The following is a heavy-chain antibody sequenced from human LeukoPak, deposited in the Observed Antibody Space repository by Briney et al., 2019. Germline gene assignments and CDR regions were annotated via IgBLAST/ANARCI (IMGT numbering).Heavy chain of an antibody. CDR1: GFTFSSYG. D-gene: IGHD4-4*01. V-gene: IGHV3-30*18. CDR2: ISYDGSNK. CDR3: AKGNRYYYYYGMDV. Sequence: PGGSLRLSCAASGFTFSSYGMHWVRQAPGKGLEWVAVISYDGSNKYYADSVKGRFTISRDNAKNSLYLQMNSLRAEDTALYYCAKGNRYYYYYGMDVWGQGTTVTVSS. J-gene: IGHJ6*02.